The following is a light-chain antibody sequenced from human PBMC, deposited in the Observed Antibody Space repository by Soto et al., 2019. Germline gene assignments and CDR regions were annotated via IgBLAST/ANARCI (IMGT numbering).Light chain of an antibody. V-gene: IGKV1-39*01. CDR2: AAS. CDR1: QSISSY. CDR3: QQSYSTPHT. Sequence: DIQMTQSPSSLSASVGDRVTITCRASQSISSYLNWYQQKPGKAPKLLIYAASSLQSGVPSRFSGSVSGTDFTLTISSLQPEEFATYYCQQSYSTPHTVGQGTKVEIK. J-gene: IGKJ1*01.